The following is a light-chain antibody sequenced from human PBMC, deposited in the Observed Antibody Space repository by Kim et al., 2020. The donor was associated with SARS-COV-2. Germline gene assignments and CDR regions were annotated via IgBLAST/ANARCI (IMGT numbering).Light chain of an antibody. Sequence: VAPGQTSSITCSGDKLGDKYACWYQQKPGQSPVLVIYQDSKRPSGIPERFSGSNSGNTATLTISGTQAMDEADYYCQAWDSSTYVFGTGTKVTVL. CDR1: KLGDKY. CDR2: QDS. V-gene: IGLV3-1*01. J-gene: IGLJ1*01. CDR3: QAWDSSTYV.